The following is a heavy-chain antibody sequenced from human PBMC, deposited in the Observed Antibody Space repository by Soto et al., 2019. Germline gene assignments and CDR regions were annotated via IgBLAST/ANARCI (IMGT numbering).Heavy chain of an antibody. D-gene: IGHD6-13*01. CDR3: ARVRGTAGKRYFDY. V-gene: IGHV4-59*01. CDR2: TYYSGST. Sequence: SETLSLTCTVSGGSMIAYYWNWMRQPPGKGLQWIGYTYYSGSTTYNPSPKSRVTISVDSSKNQFSLKLDSVTPADTAVYYCARVRGTAGKRYFDYWGPGTLVTVSS. CDR1: GGSMIAYY. J-gene: IGHJ4*02.